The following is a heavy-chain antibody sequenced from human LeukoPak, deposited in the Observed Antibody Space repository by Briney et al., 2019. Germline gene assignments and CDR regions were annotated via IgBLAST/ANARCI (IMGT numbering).Heavy chain of an antibody. Sequence: GASVKVSCTASGFTFTSYDINWVRQAPGQGLEWMGWMNPNSGNTGYAQKFQGRVTITRNTSISTAYMELSSLRSEDTAVYYCARAPKWQGYYYYMDVWGKGTTVTVSS. D-gene: IGHD5-12*01. V-gene: IGHV1-8*03. CDR2: MNPNSGNT. CDR3: ARAPKWQGYYYYMDV. CDR1: GFTFTSYD. J-gene: IGHJ6*03.